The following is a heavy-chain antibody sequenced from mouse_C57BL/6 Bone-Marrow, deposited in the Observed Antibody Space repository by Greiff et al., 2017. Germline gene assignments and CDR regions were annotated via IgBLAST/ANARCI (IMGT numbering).Heavy chain of an antibody. V-gene: IGHV1-55*01. Sequence: QVQLQQPGAELVKPGASVKMSCKASGYTFTSYWITWVKQRPGQGPEWIGDIYPGSGSTNYNEKFKSKATLTVDTSSSTAYMQLSSLTSEDSAVYYCAREGTAQATSANWGQGTLVTVSA. D-gene: IGHD3-2*02. CDR1: GYTFTSYW. J-gene: IGHJ3*01. CDR2: IYPGSGST. CDR3: AREGTAQATSAN.